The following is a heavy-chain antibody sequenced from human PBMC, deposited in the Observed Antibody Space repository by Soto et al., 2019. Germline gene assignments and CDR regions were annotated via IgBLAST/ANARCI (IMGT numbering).Heavy chain of an antibody. CDR2: TRNKANSYTT. Sequence: EVQLVESGGGLVQPGGSLRLSCAASGFTFSDHYMDWVRQAPGKGLEWVGRTRNKANSYTTEYAASVKGRFTISRDDSKNSLYLQMNSLKTEDTAVYYCARDGLEWLFGSHYYYYYMDVWGKGTTVTVSS. J-gene: IGHJ6*03. D-gene: IGHD3-3*01. CDR1: GFTFSDHY. V-gene: IGHV3-72*01. CDR3: ARDGLEWLFGSHYYYYYMDV.